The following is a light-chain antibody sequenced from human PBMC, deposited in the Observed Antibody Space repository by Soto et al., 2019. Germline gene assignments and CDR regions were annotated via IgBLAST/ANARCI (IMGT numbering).Light chain of an antibody. CDR3: QQYNNWPRIT. V-gene: IGKV3-15*01. Sequence: EIVMTQSPATLSVSPGERATLSCRASQSVSSNLAWYQHKPGQAPRLLIYGASTRATGIPARFSGSGSGTEFTLTISSLQSEAFAVYYCQQYNNWPRITFGQGTRLESK. J-gene: IGKJ5*01. CDR2: GAS. CDR1: QSVSSN.